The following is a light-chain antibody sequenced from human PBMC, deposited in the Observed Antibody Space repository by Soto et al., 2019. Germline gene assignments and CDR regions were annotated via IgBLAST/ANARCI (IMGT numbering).Light chain of an antibody. V-gene: IGKV3-15*01. CDR2: GAS. Sequence: EVVLTQSPATLSVSPGERATLSCRASQTVSDNLAWYQQKPGQAPRLLIYGASTRATGIPARFSGSGSGTEFTLTISSLQSEDFAVYYCHQYNNWPPYTFGQGTKLEIK. J-gene: IGKJ2*01. CDR3: HQYNNWPPYT. CDR1: QTVSDN.